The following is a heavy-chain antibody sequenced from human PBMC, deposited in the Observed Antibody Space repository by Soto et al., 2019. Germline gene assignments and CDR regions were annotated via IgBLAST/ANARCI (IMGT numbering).Heavy chain of an antibody. CDR2: IYSGGKT. CDR3: ARARDGYNFLYEPT. Sequence: GGSLRLSCAASGFTVSSNYMSWVRQAPGKGLEWVSVIYSGGKTDYADSVKGRFTISRDNSKRTVYLQMNSLRAEDTGVYYCARARDGYNFLYEPTWGQGTLVTVSS. D-gene: IGHD5-12*01. CDR1: GFTVSSNY. J-gene: IGHJ4*02. V-gene: IGHV3-53*01.